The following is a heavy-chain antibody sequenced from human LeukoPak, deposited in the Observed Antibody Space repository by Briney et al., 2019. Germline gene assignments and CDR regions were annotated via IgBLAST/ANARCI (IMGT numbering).Heavy chain of an antibody. CDR1: GFTFSSYA. CDR3: ARGLAYYYASSAYFLDF. CDR2: ISYDGSNK. D-gene: IGHD3-22*01. J-gene: IGHJ4*02. V-gene: IGHV3-30*04. Sequence: GGSLRLSCAASGFTFSSYAIHWVRQAPGKGLEWVAVISYDGSNKYYADSVKGRFTISRDNSKNTLYLQMNSLRAEDTAVFYCARGLAYYYASSAYFLDFWGQGTLVTVSS.